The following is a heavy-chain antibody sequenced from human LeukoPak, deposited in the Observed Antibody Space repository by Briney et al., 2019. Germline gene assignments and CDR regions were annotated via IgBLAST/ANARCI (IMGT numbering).Heavy chain of an antibody. V-gene: IGHV1-69*05. CDR3: AREGSLDQSGSWGAGALVY. CDR1: GGTFSSYA. J-gene: IGHJ4*02. D-gene: IGHD1-26*01. Sequence: ASVKVSCKASGGTFSSYAISWVRQAPGQGLEWMGGIIPIFGTANYAQKFQGRVTITTDESTSTAYMELSSLRSEDTAVYYCAREGSLDQSGSWGAGALVYWGQGTLVTVSS. CDR2: IIPIFGTA.